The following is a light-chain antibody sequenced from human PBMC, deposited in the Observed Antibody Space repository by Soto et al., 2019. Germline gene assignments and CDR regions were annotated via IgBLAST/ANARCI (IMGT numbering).Light chain of an antibody. J-gene: IGLJ2*01. V-gene: IGLV2-8*01. CDR3: CSYSYGSTLV. CDR2: EVT. Sequence: QSALTQPPSASGSPGQSVTISCTGTSSDVGGYNYVSWYQQHPGKAPKLMIYEVTERPSGVPDRFSGSKSGNTASLTISGLQAEDEADYYCCSYSYGSTLVFGGGTKVTVL. CDR1: SSDVGGYNY.